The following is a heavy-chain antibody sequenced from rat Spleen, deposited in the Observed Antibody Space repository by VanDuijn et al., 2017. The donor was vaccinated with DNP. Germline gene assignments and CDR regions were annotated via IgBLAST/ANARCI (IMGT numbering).Heavy chain of an antibody. CDR2: ISYDGGTT. V-gene: IGHV5-7*01. J-gene: IGHJ4*01. Sequence: EVQLVESGGDLVQPGRSLKLSCAASGFAFSDYNMAWVRQAPKKGLEWVTTISYDGGTTYYRDSVKGRFTISRDNAKNTQYLQMDSLRSEDTATYYCARHGYYSGTLYATDAWGQGTSVTVSS. D-gene: IGHD1-1*01. CDR1: GFAFSDYN. CDR3: ARHGYYSGTLYATDA.